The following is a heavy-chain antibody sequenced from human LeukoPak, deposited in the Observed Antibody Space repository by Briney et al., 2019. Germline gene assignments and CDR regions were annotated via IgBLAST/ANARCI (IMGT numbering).Heavy chain of an antibody. D-gene: IGHD5-24*01. CDR1: GFPFSSYW. CDR2: IKQDGSKK. J-gene: IGHJ4*02. V-gene: IGHV3-7*04. CDR3: TRVGYIDEGIDY. Sequence: PGGSLRLSCVASGFPFSSYWVTWVRLAPGKGLEWVANIKQDGSKKSYVDSVKGRFTISRDNAKNSLYLQMNSLRAEDTAIYYCTRVGYIDEGIDYWGQGTLVTVSS.